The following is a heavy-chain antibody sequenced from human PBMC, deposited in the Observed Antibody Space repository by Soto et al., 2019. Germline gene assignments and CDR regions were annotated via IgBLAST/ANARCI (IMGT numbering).Heavy chain of an antibody. J-gene: IGHJ5*02. V-gene: IGHV3-23*01. D-gene: IGHD3-22*01. CDR2: ISGSGGST. Sequence: GGSLRLSCAASGFTFSSYAMSWVRQAPGKGLEWVSAISGSGGSTYYADSVKGPFTISRDNSKNTLYLQMNTLRAEDTAVYYCAKGFSSDSTRWFDPWGQGTLVTVSS. CDR3: AKGFSSDSTRWFDP. CDR1: GFTFSSYA.